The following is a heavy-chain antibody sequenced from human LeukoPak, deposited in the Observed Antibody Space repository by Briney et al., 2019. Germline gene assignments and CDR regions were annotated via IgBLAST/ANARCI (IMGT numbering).Heavy chain of an antibody. CDR1: GGTFSSYV. Sequence: SVKVSCKASGGTFSSYVISWVRQAPGQGLEWMGRIIPIFGTANYAQKFQGRVTITTDESTSTAYMELSSLRSEDTAVYYCASHYYGSGDPQFDYWGQGTLVTVSS. CDR2: IIPIFGTA. V-gene: IGHV1-69*05. D-gene: IGHD3-10*01. CDR3: ASHYYGSGDPQFDY. J-gene: IGHJ4*02.